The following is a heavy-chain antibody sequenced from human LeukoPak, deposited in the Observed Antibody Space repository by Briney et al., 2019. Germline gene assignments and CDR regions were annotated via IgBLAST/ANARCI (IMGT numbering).Heavy chain of an antibody. CDR3: ARDGTVTGSGSFDY. CDR1: GFTFSSYS. D-gene: IGHD4-17*01. V-gene: IGHV3-21*01. Sequence: GGSLRLSCAASGFTFSSYSMNWVRQAPGKGLEWVSSISSSSYIYYADSVKGRFTISRDNAKNSLYLQMNSLRAEDTAVYYCARDGTVTGSGSFDYWGQGTLVTVSS. CDR2: ISSSSYI. J-gene: IGHJ4*02.